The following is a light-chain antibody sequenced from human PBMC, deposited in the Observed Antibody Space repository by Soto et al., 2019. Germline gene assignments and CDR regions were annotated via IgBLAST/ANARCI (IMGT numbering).Light chain of an antibody. V-gene: IGLV2-8*01. CDR1: SSAVGGYNY. J-gene: IGLJ1*01. Sequence: QCLLTHAASASGAPGESVPISCTGTSSAVGGYNYVSWYQQHPGKAPKLMIYEVSKRPSGVPDRFSGSKSGNTASLTVSGLQAEDEADYYCSSYAGSNNLVFGTGTKVTVL. CDR3: SSYAGSNNLV. CDR2: EVS.